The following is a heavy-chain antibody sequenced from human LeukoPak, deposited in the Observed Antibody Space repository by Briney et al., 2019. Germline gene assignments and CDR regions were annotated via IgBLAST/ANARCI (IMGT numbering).Heavy chain of an antibody. CDR3: ARQGAFDP. CDR1: GFTFSSYA. V-gene: IGHV4-39*01. D-gene: IGHD1-26*01. J-gene: IGHJ5*02. Sequence: TGGSLRLSCAASGFTFSSYAMSWVRQAPGKGLEWIGSILYSGSTYYNPSLKSRVTISVDTSKNQFSLKLSSVTAADTAVYYCARQGAFDPWGQGTLVTVSS. CDR2: ILYSGST.